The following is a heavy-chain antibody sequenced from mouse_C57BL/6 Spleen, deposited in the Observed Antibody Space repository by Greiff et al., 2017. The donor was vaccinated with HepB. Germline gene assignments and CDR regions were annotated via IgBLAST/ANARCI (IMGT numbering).Heavy chain of an antibody. D-gene: IGHD2-4*01. CDR2: IDPEDGET. V-gene: IGHV14-2*01. CDR1: GFNINDYY. CDR3: ASGLYDYDEDFAY. Sequence: EVQLQQSGAELVKPGASVKLSCTASGFNINDYYMHWVKQRTEQGLEWIGRIDPEDGETKYAPKFQGKATITADTSSNTAYLQLSSLTSEDTAVYYCASGLYDYDEDFAYWGQGTLVTVSA. J-gene: IGHJ3*01.